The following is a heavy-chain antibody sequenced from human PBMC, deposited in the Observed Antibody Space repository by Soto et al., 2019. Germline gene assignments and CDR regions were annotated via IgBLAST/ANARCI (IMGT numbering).Heavy chain of an antibody. CDR1: GYSFTSYW. Sequence: GESLKSSCEGSGYSFTSYWIAWVRQMPGKGLEWMGIIYPRDSDTRYSPSFQGQVSISVDKSISTAYLQWSSLKASDTAMYYCARQDGSGTYYFDSWGQGTLVTVS. V-gene: IGHV5-51*01. CDR2: IYPRDSDT. J-gene: IGHJ4*02. CDR3: ARQDGSGTYYFDS. D-gene: IGHD3-10*01.